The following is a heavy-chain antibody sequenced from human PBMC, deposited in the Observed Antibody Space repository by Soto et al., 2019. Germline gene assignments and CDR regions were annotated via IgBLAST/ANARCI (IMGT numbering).Heavy chain of an antibody. V-gene: IGHV4-39*01. CDR1: GGSISSSSYY. CDR3: ARRTVNIRTFYSGLKTHCFDY. Sequence: QLQLQESGPGLVKPSETLSLTCAVSGGSISSSSYYWGWIRQPPGKGLEWIGSIYYSGSTYYTPSLHSPIPISVDTSKKQFSPKLNSVTAADTAVYYCARRTVNIRTFYSGLKTHCFDYWGQGTLVTVSS. D-gene: IGHD6-19*01. CDR2: IYYSGST. J-gene: IGHJ4*02.